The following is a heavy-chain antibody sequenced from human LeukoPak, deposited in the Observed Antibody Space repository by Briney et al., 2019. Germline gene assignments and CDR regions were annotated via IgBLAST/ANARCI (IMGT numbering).Heavy chain of an antibody. Sequence: SVKVSCKASGGTFSSYAISWVRQAPGQGLEWMGGIIPIFGTANYAQKFQGRVTITADESTSTAYMELSSLRSEDTAVYYCARGYCSSTSRYGVYGMDVWGQGTTVTVSS. CDR1: GGTFSSYA. D-gene: IGHD2-2*01. CDR3: ARGYCSSTSRYGVYGMDV. V-gene: IGHV1-69*13. CDR2: IIPIFGTA. J-gene: IGHJ6*02.